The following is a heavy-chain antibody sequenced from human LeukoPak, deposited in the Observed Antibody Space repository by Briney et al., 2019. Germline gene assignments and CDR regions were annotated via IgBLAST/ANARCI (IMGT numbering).Heavy chain of an antibody. J-gene: IGHJ4*02. D-gene: IGHD4-23*01. V-gene: IGHV1-2*02. Sequence: ASVKVSCKASGYSFTGYFMHWVRQATGQCLEWMGWIRPKSGDTKSAQKFQGRVTVTTDTTISTAFLELSRLTSDDTAVYYCARGLSGTGNPHFHSWGQATLVTVSS. CDR1: GYSFTGYF. CDR2: IRPKSGDT. CDR3: ARGLSGTGNPHFHS.